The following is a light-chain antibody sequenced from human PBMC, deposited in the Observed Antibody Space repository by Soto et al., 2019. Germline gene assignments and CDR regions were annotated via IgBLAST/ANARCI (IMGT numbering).Light chain of an antibody. CDR1: QSVSSNY. Sequence: ENVLTQSPGTLSLSPGERATLSCRASQSVSSNYLAWYKQKPGQAPRLFIYGASSRATGIPDRFSGSGSGTDFTLTISRLEPEDFAVYYCQQYGSSPLTFGGGTKVEIK. CDR3: QQYGSSPLT. V-gene: IGKV3-20*01. CDR2: GAS. J-gene: IGKJ4*01.